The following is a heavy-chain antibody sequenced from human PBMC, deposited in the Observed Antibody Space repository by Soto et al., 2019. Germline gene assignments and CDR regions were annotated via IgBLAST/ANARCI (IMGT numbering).Heavy chain of an antibody. CDR2: MNPNSGNT. V-gene: IGHV1-8*01. CDR1: GYTFTSYD. J-gene: IGHJ5*02. Sequence: ASVKVSCKASGYTFTSYDIDWVRQATGQGLEWMGWMNPNSGNTGYAQQFQGRITMTRSTSISTAYMELSSLRSEDTAVYYCARGSRVLNPPWGQGTLVTVSS. CDR3: ARGSRVLNPP.